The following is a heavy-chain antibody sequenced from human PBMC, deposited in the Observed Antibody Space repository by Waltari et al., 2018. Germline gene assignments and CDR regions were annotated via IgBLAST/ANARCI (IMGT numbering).Heavy chain of an antibody. V-gene: IGHV1-8*01. D-gene: IGHD6-19*01. J-gene: IGHJ6*03. Sequence: GQGLEWMGWMNPNSGNTGYAQKFQGRVTMTRNTSISTAYMELSSLRSEDTAVYYCARRGYSSGWYQRDYYYYMDVWGKGTTVTVSS. CDR2: MNPNSGNT. CDR3: ARRGYSSGWYQRDYYYYMDV.